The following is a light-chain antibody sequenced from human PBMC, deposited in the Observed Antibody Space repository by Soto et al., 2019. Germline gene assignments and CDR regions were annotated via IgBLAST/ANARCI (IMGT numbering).Light chain of an antibody. CDR3: SSYAGSNNRV. CDR2: EVT. CDR1: SSDVGGHNY. Sequence: QSALTQPPSASGSPGQSVTISCTGTSSDVGGHNYVSWYQQHPRKAPKLMIYEVTKRPSGVHDRFSGSKSGNTASLTVSGLQAEDESDYYCSSYAGSNNRVFGRGTQLTLL. V-gene: IGLV2-8*01. J-gene: IGLJ2*01.